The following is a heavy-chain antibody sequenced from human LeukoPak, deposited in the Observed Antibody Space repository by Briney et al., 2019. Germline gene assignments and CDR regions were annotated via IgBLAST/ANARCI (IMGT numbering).Heavy chain of an antibody. CDR3: ARDQGPYYDSSGSFDY. D-gene: IGHD3-22*01. Sequence: ALVKVSCKASGYTFTGYFIHWVRQAPGQGLEWMGWINPNSGGTNYAQKFQGRVTMTRDTSISTVYMELSRLRSDDTAVYYCARDQGPYYDSSGSFDYWGQGTLVTVSS. J-gene: IGHJ4*02. CDR1: GYTFTGYF. CDR2: INPNSGGT. V-gene: IGHV1-2*02.